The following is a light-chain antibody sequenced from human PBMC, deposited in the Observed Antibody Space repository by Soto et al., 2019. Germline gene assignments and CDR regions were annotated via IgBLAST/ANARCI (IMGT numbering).Light chain of an antibody. CDR1: SSDVGGYNF. Sequence: QSVLTQTASVSGSPGQSITISCTGTSSDVGGYNFVSWYQQHPGKAPKLIIHEVTNRPSGVSGRFSGSKSGNTAFLTISGLQAEDEAVYYCTSYTGATHVVFGGGTKLTVL. J-gene: IGLJ2*01. V-gene: IGLV2-14*03. CDR3: TSYTGATHVV. CDR2: EVT.